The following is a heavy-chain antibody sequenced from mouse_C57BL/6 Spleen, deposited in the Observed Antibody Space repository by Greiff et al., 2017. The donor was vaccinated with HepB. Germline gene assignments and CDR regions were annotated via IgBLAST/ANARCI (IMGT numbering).Heavy chain of an antibody. J-gene: IGHJ4*01. V-gene: IGHV5-9-1*02. CDR3: TRECYGSSYEAMDY. D-gene: IGHD1-1*01. Sequence: DVMLVESGEGLVKPGGSLKLSCAASGFTFSSYAMSWVRQTPEKRLEWVAYISSGGDYIYYADTVKGRFTISRDNARYTLYLQLSSLKSGDTAMYECTRECYGSSYEAMDYWGQGTSVTVSS. CDR2: ISSGGDYI. CDR1: GFTFSSYA.